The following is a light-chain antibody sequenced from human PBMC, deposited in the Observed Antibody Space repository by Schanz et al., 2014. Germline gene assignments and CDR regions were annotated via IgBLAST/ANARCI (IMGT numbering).Light chain of an antibody. J-gene: IGLJ2*01. CDR3: CSYVGHSTVL. CDR2: EGS. V-gene: IGLV2-23*01. Sequence: QSALTQPASVSGSPGESITISCTGTSSDVGNYNLVSWYQQDAGKAPKLIIYEGSKRPSGVSHRFSGSKSGSTASLRISELQAEDESNYSCCSYVGHSTVLFGGGTKLTVL. CDR1: SSDVGNYNL.